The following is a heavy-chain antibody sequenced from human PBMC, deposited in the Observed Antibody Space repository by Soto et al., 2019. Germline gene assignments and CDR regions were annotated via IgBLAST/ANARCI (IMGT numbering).Heavy chain of an antibody. CDR3: AREAAAGTIYFDY. Sequence: SETLSLTCAVSGGSISSSNWWSWVRQPPGKGLEWIGEIYHSGSTNYNPSLKSRVTISVDKSKNQFSLKLSSVTAADTAVYYCAREAAAGTIYFDYWGQGTLVTVSS. V-gene: IGHV4-4*02. CDR2: IYHSGST. CDR1: GGSISSSNW. J-gene: IGHJ4*02. D-gene: IGHD6-13*01.